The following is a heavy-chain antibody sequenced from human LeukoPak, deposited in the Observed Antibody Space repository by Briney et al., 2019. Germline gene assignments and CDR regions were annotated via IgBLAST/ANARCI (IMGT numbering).Heavy chain of an antibody. J-gene: IGHJ4*02. CDR3: ARVALSKMVRGAIFDY. CDR1: GFTFSSYW. D-gene: IGHD3-10*01. V-gene: IGHV4-59*12. CDR2: IYYSGST. Sequence: GSLRLSCAASGFTFSSYWMSWIRQPPGKGLEWIGYIYYSGSTYYNPSLKSRVTISVDTSKNQFSLKLSSVTAADTAVYYCARVALSKMVRGAIFDYWGQGTLVTVSS.